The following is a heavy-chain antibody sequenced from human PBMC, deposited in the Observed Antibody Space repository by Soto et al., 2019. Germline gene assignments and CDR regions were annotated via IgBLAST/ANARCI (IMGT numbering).Heavy chain of an antibody. Sequence: PSETRSLTCSVSGGSISNDYWSWIRQPPGKGLEWIGYIYYNGNTNYNPSLKSRVTMSVDTSRNQISLKLTTVTAADTAVYYCTRANLHSAYWGQGTLVTVSS. CDR1: GGSISNDY. V-gene: IGHV4-59*01. J-gene: IGHJ4*02. CDR2: IYYNGNT. CDR3: TRANLHSAY. D-gene: IGHD7-27*01.